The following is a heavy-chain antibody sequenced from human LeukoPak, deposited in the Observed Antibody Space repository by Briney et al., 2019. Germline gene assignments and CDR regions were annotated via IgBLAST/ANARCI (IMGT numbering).Heavy chain of an antibody. D-gene: IGHD1-26*01. V-gene: IGHV1-8*01. CDR1: EYTFTNYD. CDR3: ARGPRGGTSHDY. J-gene: IGHJ4*02. CDR2: MNPNSGDT. Sequence: ASVKVSCKASEYTFTNYDINWVRQATGQGLEWMGWMNPNSGDTGYAQKFQGRVTMTRDTFITTAYMELSSLRSEDTAMYYCARGPRGGTSHDYWGQGALVTVSS.